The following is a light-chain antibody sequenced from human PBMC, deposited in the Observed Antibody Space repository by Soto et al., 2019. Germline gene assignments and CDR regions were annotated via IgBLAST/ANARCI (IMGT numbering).Light chain of an antibody. J-gene: IGKJ2*01. V-gene: IGKV3-15*01. CDR2: GAS. CDR3: QQYSNWPPST. Sequence: EIVMTQSPATLSVAPGERATLSCRASQSVSSNLAWYQQKPGQAPRLLIYGASTRATGIPARFSGSRSGTEFTLTISSLQSEDFAVYYCQQYSNWPPSTFGQGTKLEIK. CDR1: QSVSSN.